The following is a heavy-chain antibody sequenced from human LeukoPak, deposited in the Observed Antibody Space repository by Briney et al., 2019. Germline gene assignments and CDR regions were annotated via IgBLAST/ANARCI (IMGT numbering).Heavy chain of an antibody. V-gene: IGHV3-7*05. CDR3: ARLPLTARLHFEY. CDR1: GFTFNTYW. D-gene: IGHD5-12*01. CDR2: IKEDGSEK. Sequence: GGSLRLSCAASGFTFNTYWMSWVRQAPGKGLEWVANIKEDGSEKYYVDFVKGRFTISRDNAKNSLYLQMNSLRVEDTAVYYCARLPLTARLHFEYWGRGTLVTVSS. J-gene: IGHJ4*02.